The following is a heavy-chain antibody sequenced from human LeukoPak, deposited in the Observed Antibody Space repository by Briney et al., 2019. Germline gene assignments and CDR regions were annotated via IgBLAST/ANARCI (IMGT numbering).Heavy chain of an antibody. D-gene: IGHD3-22*01. CDR2: IWYDGSHK. CDR3: ARGTNFDVSDYYPRFFDY. V-gene: IGHV3-33*08. J-gene: IGHJ4*02. Sequence: PGGSLRLSCAASGFTFSSYGMHWVRQAPGKGLEWVAVIWYDGSHKYYGDSVKGRFTISRDNSKNTLSLQMNSLRAEDTAVYYCARGTNFDVSDYYPRFFDYWGQGTLVTVSS. CDR1: GFTFSSYG.